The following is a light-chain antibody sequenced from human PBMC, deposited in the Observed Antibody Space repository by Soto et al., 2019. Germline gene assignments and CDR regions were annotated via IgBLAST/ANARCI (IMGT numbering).Light chain of an antibody. CDR1: QSINIW. Sequence: DIQMTQSPSTLSASVGDRVTITCRASQSINIWLAWYQQKPGKAPKVLIYDASSLKSGVPSRFSGSGSGTEFTLTISSLQPDDFATYYCQQYKSYSWTFXQGTKVDIK. CDR3: QQYKSYSWT. CDR2: DAS. V-gene: IGKV1-5*01. J-gene: IGKJ1*01.